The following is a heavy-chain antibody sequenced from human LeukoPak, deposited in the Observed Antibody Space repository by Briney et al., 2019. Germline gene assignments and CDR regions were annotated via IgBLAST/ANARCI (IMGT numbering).Heavy chain of an antibody. CDR3: TTDYYYDSSGSYYTIDY. CDR2: FDPEDGET. D-gene: IGHD3-22*01. J-gene: IGHJ4*02. Sequence: ASVKVSCKVSGYTLTELSMHWVRQAPGKGLEWMGGFDPEDGETFYAQKFQGRVTMTKDTSTDTAYMELNSLRSEDTAVYYCTTDYYYDSSGSYYTIDYWGQGTLVTVSS. CDR1: GYTLTELS. V-gene: IGHV1-24*01.